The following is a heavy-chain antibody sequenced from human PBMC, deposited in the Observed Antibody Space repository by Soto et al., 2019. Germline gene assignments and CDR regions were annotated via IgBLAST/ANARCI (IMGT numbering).Heavy chain of an antibody. CDR2: IDWDGDK. Sequence: SGPTLVNPTQTLTLTCTFSGFSLSNSAMCVSWIRQPPGKALEWLARIDWDGDKYYSTSLKTRLTISKDTYKNQVVLTMTNMDPADTATYYCARRPLRSGGVYFYDYWGQGTPVTVSS. V-gene: IGHV2-70*11. J-gene: IGHJ4*02. CDR1: GFSLSNSAMC. D-gene: IGHD2-15*01. CDR3: ARRPLRSGGVYFYDY.